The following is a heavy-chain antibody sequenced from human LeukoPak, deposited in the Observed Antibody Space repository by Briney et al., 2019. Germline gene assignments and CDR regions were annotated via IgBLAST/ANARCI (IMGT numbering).Heavy chain of an antibody. Sequence: GGSLRLSCTASGFTFGDYAMSWVRQAPGKGLEWVGFIRSKAYGGTTEYAASVKGRFTISRDDSKNALYLQMSSLRAEDTAVYYCASRRPLYYYDSSGYYFDYWGQGTLVTVSS. V-gene: IGHV3-49*04. CDR2: IRSKAYGGTT. CDR1: GFTFGDYA. J-gene: IGHJ4*02. D-gene: IGHD3-22*01. CDR3: ASRRPLYYYDSSGYYFDY.